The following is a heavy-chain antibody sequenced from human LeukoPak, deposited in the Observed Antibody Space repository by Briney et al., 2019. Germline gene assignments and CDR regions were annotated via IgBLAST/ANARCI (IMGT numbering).Heavy chain of an antibody. CDR2: IIPIFGTA. Sequence: GSSVKVSCKASGGTFSSYAISWVRQAPGQGLEWMGGIIPIFGTANYAQKFQGRVTITADKSTSTAYMELSSLRSEDTAVYYCARAGAGYYGSGSYYNYYYYYMDVWGKGTTVTVSS. V-gene: IGHV1-69*06. CDR3: ARAGAGYYGSGSYYNYYYYYMDV. D-gene: IGHD3-10*01. CDR1: GGTFSSYA. J-gene: IGHJ6*03.